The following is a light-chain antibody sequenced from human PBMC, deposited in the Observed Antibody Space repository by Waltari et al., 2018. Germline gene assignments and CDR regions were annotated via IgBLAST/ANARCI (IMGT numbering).Light chain of an antibody. CDR3: QQYYSTPRT. CDR2: WAS. V-gene: IGKV4-1*01. Sequence: DFVMTQSPDSLAVSLGERATINCRSSQTILDNADKSNYLAWYQHKPGQPPKLLISWASARESGVPDRFTGSGSGTYFTLTISSLQAEDVAMYYCQQYYSTPRTFGQGTKVEVK. CDR1: QTILDNADKSNY. J-gene: IGKJ1*01.